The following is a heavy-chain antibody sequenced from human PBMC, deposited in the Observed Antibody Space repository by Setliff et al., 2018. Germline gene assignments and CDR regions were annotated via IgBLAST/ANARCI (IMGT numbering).Heavy chain of an antibody. CDR3: ARHATYYYGSGNLPFDS. Sequence: SETLSLTCTVSGASISSGTYYWAWIRQPPGKGLEWIGRIHYRGTTYSNASLASRLTISVDTAKNQFSLKLTSVTAADTAVYYCARHATYYYGSGNLPFDSWGQGTLVTVSS. CDR1: GASISSGTYY. V-gene: IGHV4-39*01. D-gene: IGHD3-10*01. J-gene: IGHJ4*02. CDR2: IHYRGTT.